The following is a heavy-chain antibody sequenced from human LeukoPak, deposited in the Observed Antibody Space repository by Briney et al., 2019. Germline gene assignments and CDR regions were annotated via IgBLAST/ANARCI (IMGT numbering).Heavy chain of an antibody. CDR1: GFTFSSES. J-gene: IGHJ4*02. V-gene: IGHV3-21*01. D-gene: IGHD6-13*01. CDR2: ISSSSDYI. Sequence: GGSLRLSCAASGFTFSSESMNWVRQAPGKGLEWVSSISSSSDYIYYADSVKGRFTISRDNAKNSLYLQMNSLRAEDTAVYYCARANTDSSSWSYDYWGQGTLVTVSS. CDR3: ARANTDSSSWSYDY.